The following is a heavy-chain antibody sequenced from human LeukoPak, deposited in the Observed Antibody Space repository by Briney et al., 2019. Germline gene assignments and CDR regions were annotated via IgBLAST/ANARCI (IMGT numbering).Heavy chain of an antibody. V-gene: IGHV3-23*01. CDR3: AKPFGLRYFDWPDAFDI. Sequence: GGSLRLSCAVSGFTFSGYAVSWVRQAPGKGLEWISTISDSGGSTYYTDSVKGRFTISRDISKNTLYLRMTNLRAEDTAVYYCAKPFGLRYFDWPDAFDIWGQGTMVTVSS. CDR2: ISDSGGST. D-gene: IGHD3-9*01. CDR1: GFTFSGYA. J-gene: IGHJ3*02.